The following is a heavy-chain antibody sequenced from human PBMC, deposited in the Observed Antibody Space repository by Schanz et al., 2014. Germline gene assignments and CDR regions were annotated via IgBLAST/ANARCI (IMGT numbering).Heavy chain of an antibody. CDR2: MSYDGSNK. CDR3: AQTRGTFMVPIDN. Sequence: QGQLVESGGGVVQPGRSLRLSCAASGFTFSSYAMHWVRQAPGKGLEWVAVMSYDGSNKYYADSLKGRFTISRDNARNSLYLQLNSLRVEDSGVYFCAQTRGTFMVPIDNWGQGTLVTVSS. CDR1: GFTFSSYA. J-gene: IGHJ4*02. D-gene: IGHD3-3*02. V-gene: IGHV3-30-3*01.